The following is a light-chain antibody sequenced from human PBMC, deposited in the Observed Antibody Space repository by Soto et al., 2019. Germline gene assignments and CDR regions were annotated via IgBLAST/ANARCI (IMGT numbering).Light chain of an antibody. V-gene: IGKV1-39*01. J-gene: IGKJ5*01. CDR2: AAS. CDR3: QQRSNWPIT. CDR1: QSISTY. Sequence: EIQMTQSPSSLSASVGYRVTITCRSSQSISTYLHWYQQKPGXAPNLLIYAASTLQSGVPSRFSGSGSGTYFTLTISSLEPEDFAVYYCQQRSNWPITFGQGTRLEIK.